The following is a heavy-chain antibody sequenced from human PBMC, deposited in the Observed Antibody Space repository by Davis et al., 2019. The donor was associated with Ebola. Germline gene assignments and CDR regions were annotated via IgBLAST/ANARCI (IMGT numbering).Heavy chain of an antibody. CDR3: ARIMTTVTTGWFDP. V-gene: IGHV4-39*07. CDR2: INHSGST. J-gene: IGHJ5*02. Sequence: MPGGSLRLSCTVSGGSISSSSYYWSWIRQPPGKGLEWIGEINHSGSTNYNPSLKSRVTISVDTSKNQFSLKVSSVTAADTAVYYCARIMTTVTTGWFDPWGQGTLVTVSS. D-gene: IGHD4-17*01. CDR1: GGSISSSSYY.